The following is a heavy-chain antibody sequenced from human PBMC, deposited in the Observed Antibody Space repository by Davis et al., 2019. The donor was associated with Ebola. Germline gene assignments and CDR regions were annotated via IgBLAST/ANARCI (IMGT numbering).Heavy chain of an antibody. Sequence: MPSETLSLTCTVSGGSIISASHYWGWIRQPPGKGLEWIGSIYYSGSADYNPSLKSRVSMSVDTSKNQFSLKLTSVTAADTAVYYCARKGQRWYYYGMDVWGKGTTVTVSS. CDR1: GGSIISASHY. CDR3: ARKGQRWYYYGMDV. D-gene: IGHD6-25*01. CDR2: IYYSGSA. J-gene: IGHJ6*04. V-gene: IGHV4-39*01.